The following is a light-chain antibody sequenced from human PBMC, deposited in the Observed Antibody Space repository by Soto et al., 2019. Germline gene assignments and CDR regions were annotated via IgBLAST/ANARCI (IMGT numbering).Light chain of an antibody. Sequence: EIVLTQSTGTLSLSPGERATLSCRASQSVSSSYLAWYQQKPGQAPRLLIYGASSRATGIQDRVSGSGAGTDSTHTISRLEPEDGAVYYCQQYGSSPYTFGQGTKLEIK. CDR2: GAS. J-gene: IGKJ2*01. CDR1: QSVSSSY. CDR3: QQYGSSPYT. V-gene: IGKV3-20*01.